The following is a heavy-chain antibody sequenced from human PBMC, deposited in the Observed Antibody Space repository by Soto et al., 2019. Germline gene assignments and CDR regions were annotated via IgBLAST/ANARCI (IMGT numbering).Heavy chain of an antibody. J-gene: IGHJ4*02. CDR1: GDSVSSNSAA. CDR3: AKEAPRPYAGYFDY. V-gene: IGHV6-1*01. D-gene: IGHD6-13*01. CDR2: TYYRSKWYN. Sequence: PSQTLSLTCAISGDSVSSNSAAWNWIRQSPSRGLEWLGRTYYRSKWYNDYAVSVKSRITINPDTSKSQFSLQLNSVTPEDTAVYYCAKEAPRPYAGYFDYWGQGTLVTVSS.